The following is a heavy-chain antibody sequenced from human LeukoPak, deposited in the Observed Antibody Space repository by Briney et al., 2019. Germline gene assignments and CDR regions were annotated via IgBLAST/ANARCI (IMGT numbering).Heavy chain of an antibody. CDR3: ARDGYSSDRDAFDI. V-gene: IGHV4-59*01. D-gene: IGHD6-19*01. Sequence: SETLSLTCTVSGGSISSYYWSWIQQPPGKGLEWIGYIYYSGSTNYYPSLKSRVTISVDTSKNQFSLKLSSVTAADTAVYYCARDGYSSDRDAFDIWGQGTMVTVSS. J-gene: IGHJ3*02. CDR2: IYYSGST. CDR1: GGSISSYY.